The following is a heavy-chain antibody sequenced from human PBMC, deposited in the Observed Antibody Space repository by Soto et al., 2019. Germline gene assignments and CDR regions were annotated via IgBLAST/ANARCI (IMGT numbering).Heavy chain of an antibody. V-gene: IGHV5-51*01. CDR3: ARSYTEDYYYYYGMDV. J-gene: IGHJ6*02. Sequence: GESLKISCKGSGYSFTSYWIGWVRQMPGKGLEWMGIIYPGDSDTRYSPSFQGQVTISADKSISTAYLQWSSLKASDTAMYYCARSYTEDYYYYYGMDVWGQGTTVTVSS. CDR1: GYSFTSYW. D-gene: IGHD1-26*01. CDR2: IYPGDSDT.